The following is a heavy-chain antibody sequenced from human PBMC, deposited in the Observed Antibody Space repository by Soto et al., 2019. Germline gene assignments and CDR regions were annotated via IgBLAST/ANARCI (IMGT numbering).Heavy chain of an antibody. CDR1: GFTFSSYG. D-gene: IGHD6-19*01. CDR3: ARELAVADGGNFDY. Sequence: PGGSLRLSCAASGFTFSSYGMHWVRQAPGKGLEWVAVISYDGSNKYYADSVKGRFTISRDNSKNTLYLQMNSLRAEDTAVYYCARELAVADGGNFDYWGQGTLVTVSS. V-gene: IGHV3-30*03. CDR2: ISYDGSNK. J-gene: IGHJ4*02.